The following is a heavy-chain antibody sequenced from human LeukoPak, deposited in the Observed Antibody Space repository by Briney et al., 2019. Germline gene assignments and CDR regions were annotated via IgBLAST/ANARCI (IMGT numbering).Heavy chain of an antibody. CDR2: IRSKANSYAT. V-gene: IGHV3-73*01. Sequence: GGSLRLSCAASGFTFSGSAMHWVRQASGKGLEWVGRIRSKANSYATAYAASVKGRFTISRDDSKNTAYLQMNSLKTEDTAVYYCTSHLDLIAARQGYWGQGTLVTVYS. D-gene: IGHD6-6*01. CDR3: TSHLDLIAARQGY. J-gene: IGHJ4*02. CDR1: GFTFSGSA.